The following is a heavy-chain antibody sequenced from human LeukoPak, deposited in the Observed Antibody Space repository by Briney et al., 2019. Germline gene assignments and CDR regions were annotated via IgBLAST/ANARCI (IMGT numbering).Heavy chain of an antibody. CDR2: IKNDGTVK. J-gene: IGHJ4*02. CDR3: AKDSYSKGDY. V-gene: IGHV3-7*01. CDR1: GFTFSYHW. Sequence: GGSLRLSCAASGFTFSYHWMTWGRQAPGKGLEWVANIKNDGTVKNYVDSVKGRFTISRDNAKNSLYLQMNSLRAEDTGVYYCAKDSYSKGDYWGQGVLVTLSS. D-gene: IGHD5-18*01.